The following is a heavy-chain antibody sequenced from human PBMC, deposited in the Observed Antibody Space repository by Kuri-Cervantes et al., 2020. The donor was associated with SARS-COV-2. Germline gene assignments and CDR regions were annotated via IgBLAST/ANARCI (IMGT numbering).Heavy chain of an antibody. CDR2: IIPIFGTA. V-gene: IGHV1-69*13. CDR3: ARDVYHYDSSGYPNGEY. Sequence: SVKVSCKASGYTFTSYGISWVRQAPGQGLEWVGGIIPIFGTANYAQKFQGRVTITADESTSTAYMELSSLRSEDTAVYYCARDVYHYDSSGYPNGEYWGQGTLVTVSS. CDR1: GYTFTSYG. J-gene: IGHJ4*02. D-gene: IGHD3-22*01.